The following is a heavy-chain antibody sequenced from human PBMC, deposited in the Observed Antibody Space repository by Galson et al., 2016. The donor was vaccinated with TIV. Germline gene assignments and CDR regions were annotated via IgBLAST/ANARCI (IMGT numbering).Heavy chain of an antibody. V-gene: IGHV1-18*01. CDR1: GYTFTIYG. CDR2: ISAYSGNT. Sequence: SVKVSCKAPGYTFTIYGISWVRQAPGQGLEWMGWISAYSGNTDYAQKLRGRLTMTRDKSTATAFMELGSLRPEDTAVYFCATAPVPNLGDYWGQGVLVTVPS. J-gene: IGHJ4*02. CDR3: ATAPVPNLGDY. D-gene: IGHD4-17*01.